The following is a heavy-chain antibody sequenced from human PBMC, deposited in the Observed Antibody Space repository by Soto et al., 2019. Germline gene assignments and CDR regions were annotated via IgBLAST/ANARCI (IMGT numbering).Heavy chain of an antibody. Sequence: SGSTNYNPSLKSRVTISVDTSKNQFSLKLSSVTAADTAVYYCARGRSGWSSDAFDIWGQGTMVTVSS. CDR3: ARGRSGWSSDAFDI. V-gene: IGHV4-34*01. D-gene: IGHD6-19*01. J-gene: IGHJ3*02. CDR2: SGST.